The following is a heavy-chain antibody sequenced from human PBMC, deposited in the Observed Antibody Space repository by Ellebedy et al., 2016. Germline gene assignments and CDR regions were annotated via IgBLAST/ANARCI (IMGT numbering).Heavy chain of an antibody. J-gene: IGHJ5*02. V-gene: IGHV4-38-2*02. CDR1: GYSISSGYY. Sequence: SETLSLTCTVSGYSISSGYYWGWIRQPPGKGLEWIGNIYHSGSTYYNPSLKSRVTISVDTSKNQFSLKLSSVTAADTAVYYCARIAGFGEWRFDPWGQGTLVTVSS. CDR3: ARIAGFGEWRFDP. D-gene: IGHD3-10*01. CDR2: IYHSGST.